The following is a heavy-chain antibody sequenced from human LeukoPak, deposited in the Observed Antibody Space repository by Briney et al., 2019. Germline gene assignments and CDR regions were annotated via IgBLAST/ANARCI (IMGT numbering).Heavy chain of an antibody. V-gene: IGHV3-74*01. D-gene: IGHD4-17*01. CDR1: GFTFSHFW. J-gene: IGHJ3*02. CDR2: ISSDGSDT. CDR3: ARMTTVTTEGI. Sequence: GGSLRLSCAASGFTFSHFWIHWVRQAPGKGLVWVSRISSDGSDTVYADSVKGRFTSSRDNAKNMLYLQMNNLRAEDTAVYYCARMTTVTTEGIWGQGTMVTVSS.